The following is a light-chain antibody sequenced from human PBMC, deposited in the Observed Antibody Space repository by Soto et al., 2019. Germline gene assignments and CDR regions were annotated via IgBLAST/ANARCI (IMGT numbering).Light chain of an antibody. CDR1: QSVRSN. Sequence: EIVMTQSPDTLSVSPGEKAILSCRASQSVRSNLAWYQQKPGQAPRLLIFGASTGATGVPARFSGGGSETAFTLTINGLQSEDFATYYCQQYSDWPLTFGGGTKVES. J-gene: IGKJ4*01. V-gene: IGKV3-15*01. CDR2: GAS. CDR3: QQYSDWPLT.